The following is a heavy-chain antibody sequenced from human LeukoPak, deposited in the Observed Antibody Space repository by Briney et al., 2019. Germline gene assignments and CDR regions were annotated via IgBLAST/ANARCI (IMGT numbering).Heavy chain of an antibody. CDR1: GFTFSAYA. V-gene: IGHV3-30*18. CDR3: TKPDSAMTMNYFDY. CDR2: ISSDENSR. J-gene: IGHJ4*02. D-gene: IGHD4/OR15-4a*01. Sequence: AGSLRLSCTGSGFTFSAYAMHWVRQAPGKGLEWVAVISSDENSRFYVDSVKGRFTISRDNSKNTLYLQMNSLRPEDTAVYYCTKPDSAMTMNYFDYWGQGTLVTVSP.